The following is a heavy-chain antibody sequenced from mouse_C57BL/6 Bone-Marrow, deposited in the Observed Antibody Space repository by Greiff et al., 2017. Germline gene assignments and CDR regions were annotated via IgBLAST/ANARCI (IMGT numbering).Heavy chain of an antibody. V-gene: IGHV1-55*01. CDR2: IYPGSGST. Sequence: QVQLQQSGAELVKPGASVKMSCKASGYTFTSYWITWVKQRPGQGLEWIGDIYPGSGSTNYNEKFKSKATLTVDTSSSTAYMQLSSLTSEDSAVYYCARGCYDCKLDYWGQGTTLTVSS. J-gene: IGHJ2*01. CDR1: GYTFTSYW. CDR3: ARGCYDCKLDY. D-gene: IGHD2-4*01.